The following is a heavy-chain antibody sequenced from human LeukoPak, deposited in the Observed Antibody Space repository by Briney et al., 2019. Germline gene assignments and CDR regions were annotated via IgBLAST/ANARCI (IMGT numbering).Heavy chain of an antibody. D-gene: IGHD3-22*01. CDR1: GYSFTSYW. CDR2: IYPGDSDT. V-gene: IGHV5-51*01. CDR3: ARRGIVAPPDYYGMDV. Sequence: RGESLKISCKGSGYSFTSYWIGWVRQMPGKGLEWMGIIYPGDSDTRYSPSFQGQVTISADKSISTAYLQWSSLKASDTAMYYCARRGIVAPPDYYGMDVWGQGTTVTVSS. J-gene: IGHJ6*02.